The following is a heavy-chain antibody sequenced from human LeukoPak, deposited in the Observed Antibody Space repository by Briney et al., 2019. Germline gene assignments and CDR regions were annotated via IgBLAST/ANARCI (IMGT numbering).Heavy chain of an antibody. V-gene: IGHV3-7*03. J-gene: IGHJ6*02. CDR2: IKYDEIEK. Sequence: GGSLRLSCAASGFDFSSYWMSWVRQAPGKGLEWVANIKYDEIEKYHVDSVKGRFTISRDNAKNSLYLQMNSLRAEDTAVYYCAKDAADDYYYGMDVWGQGTTVTVSS. CDR1: GFDFSSYW. CDR3: AKDAADDYYYGMDV.